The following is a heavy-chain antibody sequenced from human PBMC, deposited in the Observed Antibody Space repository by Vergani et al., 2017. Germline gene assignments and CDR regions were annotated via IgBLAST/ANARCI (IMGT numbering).Heavy chain of an antibody. D-gene: IGHD3-22*01. CDR1: GASMSSVGYY. CDR2: VLGSGNG. Sequence: QVQLQESGPGLVKPSHTLSLTCTVSGASMSSVGYYWTWIRQSAGKRLEWIGDVLGSGNGNYNPSFQGRVSMSVATSKNQFSLTLSSVNATDTAVYYCARGSSAAGDSWPDSWGQGTRVTVSS. V-gene: IGHV4-61*02. CDR3: ARGSSAAGDSWPDS. J-gene: IGHJ4*02.